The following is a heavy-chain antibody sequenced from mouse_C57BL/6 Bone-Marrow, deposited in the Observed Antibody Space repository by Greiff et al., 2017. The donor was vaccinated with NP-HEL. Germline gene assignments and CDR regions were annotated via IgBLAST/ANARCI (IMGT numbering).Heavy chain of an antibody. CDR3: ARWAACVYAMDY. CDR2: IYPRSGNT. Sequence: VQLQQSGAELARPGASVKLSCKASGYTFTSYGISWVKQRTGQGLEWIGEIYPRSGNTYYNEKFKGKATLTADKSSSTAYMELRSLTSADSAVYFCARWAACVYAMDYWGQGTSVTVSS. CDR1: GYTFTSYG. V-gene: IGHV1-81*01. J-gene: IGHJ4*01.